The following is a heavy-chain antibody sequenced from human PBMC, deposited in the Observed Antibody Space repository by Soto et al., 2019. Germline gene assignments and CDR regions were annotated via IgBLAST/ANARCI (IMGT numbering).Heavy chain of an antibody. Sequence: ASVKVSCRASEGTFRSYAISWVRQAPGQGLEWMGGIIPIFGTANYAQKFQGRVTITADESTSTAYMELSSLRSEDTAVYYCARGPLTYTTAEYFQHWGQGTLVTVSS. D-gene: IGHD3-16*01. J-gene: IGHJ1*01. CDR3: ARGPLTYTTAEYFQH. CDR1: EGTFRSYA. V-gene: IGHV1-69*13. CDR2: IIPIFGTA.